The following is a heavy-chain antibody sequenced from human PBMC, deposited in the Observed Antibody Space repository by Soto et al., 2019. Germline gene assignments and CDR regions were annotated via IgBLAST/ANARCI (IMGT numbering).Heavy chain of an antibody. Sequence: EVQLVESGGGLVQPGGSLRLSCAASGFTFSSYSMTWVRQAPGKGLEWVLYISSSSRTIYYADSVKGRFTISRDNAKNSLYLQMNSLRAEDTAVYYCARDNPSGYGDYWCQGTLVTVSS. V-gene: IGHV3-48*01. J-gene: IGHJ4*02. CDR3: ARDNPSGYGDY. CDR2: ISSSSRTI. CDR1: GFTFSSYS. D-gene: IGHD5-12*01.